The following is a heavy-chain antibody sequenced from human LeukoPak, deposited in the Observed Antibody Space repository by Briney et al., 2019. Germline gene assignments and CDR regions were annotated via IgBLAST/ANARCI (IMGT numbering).Heavy chain of an antibody. J-gene: IGHJ5*02. Sequence: GGSLRLSCAASGFTFSNYEMNWVRQAPGKGLEWVSYISSSGSTIYYADSVKGRFTISRDNAKNSLYLQMNSLRAEDTAVYYCAREGVLLWFGESNWFDPWGQGTLVTVS. V-gene: IGHV3-48*03. CDR2: ISSSGSTI. CDR3: AREGVLLWFGESNWFDP. D-gene: IGHD3-10*01. CDR1: GFTFSNYE.